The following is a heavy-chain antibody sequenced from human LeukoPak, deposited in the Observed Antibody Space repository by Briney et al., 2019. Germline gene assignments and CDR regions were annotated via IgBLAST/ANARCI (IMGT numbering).Heavy chain of an antibody. CDR2: IIPIFGTA. D-gene: IGHD3-3*01. CDR1: GGTFSSYA. V-gene: IGHV1-69*05. J-gene: IGHJ5*02. Sequence: GASVKVSCRASGGTFSSYAISWVRQAPGQGLEWMGGIIPIFGTANYAQKFQGRVTINTDESTSTAYLELSSLRSEDTAVYYCARDGSDYDFWSGSNWFDPWGQGTLVTVSS. CDR3: ARDGSDYDFWSGSNWFDP.